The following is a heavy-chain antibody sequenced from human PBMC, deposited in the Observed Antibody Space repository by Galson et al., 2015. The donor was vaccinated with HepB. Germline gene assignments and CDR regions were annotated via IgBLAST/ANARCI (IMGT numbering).Heavy chain of an antibody. V-gene: IGHV3-66*01. CDR1: GFSVSSKY. Sequence: SLRLSCAASGFSVSSKYMSWVRQASGKGLEWVSLIYSGGSTYYADSVKGRFTISRDNAKNTLYLQMNSLRAEDTAVYHCARVGSSWPYFFDYWGQGTLVTVSS. D-gene: IGHD6-13*01. CDR2: IYSGGST. CDR3: ARVGSSWPYFFDY. J-gene: IGHJ4*02.